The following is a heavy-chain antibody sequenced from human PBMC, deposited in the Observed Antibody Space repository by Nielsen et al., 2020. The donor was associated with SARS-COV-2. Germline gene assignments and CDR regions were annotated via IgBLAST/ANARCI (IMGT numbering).Heavy chain of an antibody. D-gene: IGHD2-2*02. J-gene: IGHJ4*02. CDR3: TTDESGYCSSTSCYNYDY. CDR2: ISWNSGSI. Sequence: SLKISCAASGFTFDDYAMHWVRQAPGKGLEWVSGISWNSGSIGYADSVKGRFTISRDNSKNTLYLQMNSLRAEDTAVYYCTTDESGYCSSTSCYNYDYWGQGTLVTVSS. CDR1: GFTFDDYA. V-gene: IGHV3-9*01.